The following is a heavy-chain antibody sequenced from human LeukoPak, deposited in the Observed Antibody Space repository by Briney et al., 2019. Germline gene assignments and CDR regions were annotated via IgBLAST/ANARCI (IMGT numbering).Heavy chain of an antibody. Sequence: SVKVSCKASGDNFSTYSFSWVRQAPGQGLEWMGGIVPIFDTSNYAQKFQGRVTITADESTSTAYMELRSLTSEDTAVYYCARDPSKIRGVKAFDNWGQGTLVTVSS. D-gene: IGHD3-10*01. CDR1: GDNFSTYS. J-gene: IGHJ4*02. V-gene: IGHV1-69*13. CDR3: ARDPSKIRGVKAFDN. CDR2: IVPIFDTS.